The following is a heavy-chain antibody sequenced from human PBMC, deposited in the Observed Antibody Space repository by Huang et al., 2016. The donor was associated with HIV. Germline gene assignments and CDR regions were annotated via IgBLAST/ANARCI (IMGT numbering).Heavy chain of an antibody. D-gene: IGHD3-10*01. J-gene: IGHJ5*02. CDR3: ARDATKNPRGWFDP. CDR2: INHLGSP. Sequence: QVHLQQWGAGLLKSAETLSLTCAVYGGSLSGYYWSWLRQTPGKGLGWIGEINHLGSPNDNPSLKSRVSISMDGSKKQFSLKLKSISDADTAVYFGARDATKNPRGWFDPWGQGTLVTVSS. CDR1: GGSLSGYY. V-gene: IGHV4-34*02.